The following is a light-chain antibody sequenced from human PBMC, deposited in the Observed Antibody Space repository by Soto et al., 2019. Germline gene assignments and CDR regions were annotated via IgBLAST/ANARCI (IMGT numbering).Light chain of an antibody. J-gene: IGKJ1*01. CDR2: SSS. CDR3: QQYNNWPRT. CDR1: QSVSSN. Sequence: EIVLTQSPGTLSLSPGERATLSCRASQSVSSNYLAWYQHKPGQAPRLLIYSSSTRAAGIPARFGGSGSGTEFTFSISSLQSEDFAVYYCQQYNNWPRTFGQGTKVDIK. V-gene: IGKV3-15*01.